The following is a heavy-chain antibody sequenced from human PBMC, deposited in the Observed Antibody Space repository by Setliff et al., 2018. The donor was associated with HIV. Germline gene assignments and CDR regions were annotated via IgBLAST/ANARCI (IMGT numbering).Heavy chain of an antibody. Sequence: SETLSLTCTVSGGSISTTTYFWTWIRQPAGKGLEWIGHVYPSGSTNYNPSLKSRVTISIDTSKNQFSLKLSSVTAADTAVYYCAREWNRIWYFDYWGQGTLVTVSS. CDR2: VYPSGST. V-gene: IGHV4-61*09. CDR3: AREWNRIWYFDY. J-gene: IGHJ4*02. D-gene: IGHD1-1*01. CDR1: GGSISTTTYF.